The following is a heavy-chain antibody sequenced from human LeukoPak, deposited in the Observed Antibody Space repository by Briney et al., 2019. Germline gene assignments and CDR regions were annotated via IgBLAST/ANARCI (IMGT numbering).Heavy chain of an antibody. CDR3: AREQRTTVFDYYGMDV. CDR1: GGSISSCY. V-gene: IGHV4-59*01. D-gene: IGHD4-17*01. J-gene: IGHJ6*02. Sequence: SETLSLTCTVSGGSISSCYWSWIRQPPGKGLEWIGYIYYSGSTNYNPSLKSRVTISVDTSKNQFSLKLSSVTAADTAVYYCAREQRTTVFDYYGMDVWGQGTTVTVSS. CDR2: IYYSGST.